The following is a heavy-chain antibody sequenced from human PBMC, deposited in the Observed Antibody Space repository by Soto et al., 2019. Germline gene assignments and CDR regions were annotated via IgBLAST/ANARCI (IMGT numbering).Heavy chain of an antibody. J-gene: IGHJ6*02. CDR2: ISGSGGST. D-gene: IGHD1-7*01. CDR1: GFTFSSYA. CDR3: AKDQGITGTSFAYYYYYYGMDV. Sequence: PGGSLRLSCAASGFTFSSYAMSWVRQAPGKGLEWVSAISGSGGSTYYADSVKGRFTISRDNSKNTLYLQMNSLRAEDTAVYYCAKDQGITGTSFAYYYYYYGMDVRGQGTTVTVSS. V-gene: IGHV3-23*01.